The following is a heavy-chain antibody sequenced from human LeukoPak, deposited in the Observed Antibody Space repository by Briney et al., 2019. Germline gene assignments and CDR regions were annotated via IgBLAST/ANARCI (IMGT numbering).Heavy chain of an antibody. J-gene: IGHJ5*02. CDR1: GGSFSGYY. CDR3: AKGAGGFSYYNWFDP. CDR2: INHSGST. Sequence: SETLSLTCAVYGGSFSGYYWSWIRQPPGKGLEWIGEINHSGSTNYNPSLKSRVTISVDTSKNQFSLKLASVTAADTAVYYCAKGAGGFSYYNWFDPWGQGTLVTVSS. D-gene: IGHD5-18*01. V-gene: IGHV4-34*01.